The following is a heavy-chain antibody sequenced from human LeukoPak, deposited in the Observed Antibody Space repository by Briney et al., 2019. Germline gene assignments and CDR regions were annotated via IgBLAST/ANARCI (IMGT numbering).Heavy chain of an antibody. CDR1: GFTFSTYA. V-gene: IGHV3-64D*09. CDR2: ISSNGGST. D-gene: IGHD6-13*01. J-gene: IGHJ4*02. CDR3: ARGGGYSYSPIDY. Sequence: PGGSLRRSCSASGFTFSTYAMHWVRQAPGKGLEYVSAISSNGGSTYYADSVKGRLTISRDNSKDTLYLQMSSLRAEDTAVYYCARGGGYSYSPIDYWGQGALVTVSS.